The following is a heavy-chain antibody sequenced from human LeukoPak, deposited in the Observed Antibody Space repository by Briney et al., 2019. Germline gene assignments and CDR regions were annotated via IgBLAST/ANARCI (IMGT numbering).Heavy chain of an antibody. Sequence: ASVKVSCKASVDTFTSYAMHWVRQAPGQRLEWMGWINAGNGNTKYSQKFQGRVTITRDTSASTAYMELSSLRSEDTAVYYCARVLSDYDFWSGSPAFDPWGQGTLVTVSS. D-gene: IGHD3-3*01. J-gene: IGHJ5*02. CDR1: VDTFTSYA. CDR2: INAGNGNT. V-gene: IGHV1-3*01. CDR3: ARVLSDYDFWSGSPAFDP.